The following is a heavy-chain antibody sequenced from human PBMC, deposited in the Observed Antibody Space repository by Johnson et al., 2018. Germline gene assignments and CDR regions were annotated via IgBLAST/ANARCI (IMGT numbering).Heavy chain of an antibody. CDR2: IYYSGST. D-gene: IGHD1-26*01. CDR1: GGSISSYY. CDR3: ARGGGADYYYGMDV. Sequence: QVQLQESGPGLVKPSETLSLTCTVFGGSISSYYWRWIRQPPGKGLEWIGYIYYSGSTNYNPSPTSRVTISVDTSKNQFSLKLSSVTAADTAVYYCARGGGADYYYGMDVWGQGTTVTFSS. J-gene: IGHJ6*02. V-gene: IGHV4-59*12.